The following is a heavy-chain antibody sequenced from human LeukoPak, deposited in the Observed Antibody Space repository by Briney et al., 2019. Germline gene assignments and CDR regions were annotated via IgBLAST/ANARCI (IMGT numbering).Heavy chain of an antibody. J-gene: IGHJ6*03. V-gene: IGHV3-43D*04. CDR3: AKERRRYYMDV. CDR2: ICWDASST. Sequence: GGSLRLSCAASGFTFGDYAMQWVRQAPGKGLEWVSLICWDASSTYYADSVKGRFTISRDNSKNSLSLQMNSLRPEDTALYYCAKERRRYYMDVWGKGTTVTVS. CDR1: GFTFGDYA.